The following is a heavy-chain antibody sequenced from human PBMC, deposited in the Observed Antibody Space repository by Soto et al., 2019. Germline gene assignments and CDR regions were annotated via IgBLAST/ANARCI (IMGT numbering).Heavy chain of an antibody. J-gene: IGHJ3*02. V-gene: IGHV4-31*03. CDR1: GGSISSGGYY. Sequence: PSETLSLTCTVSGGSISSGGYYWSWIRQHPGKGLEWIGYIYYSGSTYYNPSLKSRVTISVDTSKNQFSLKLSSVTAADTAVYYCARGIVHYDSSGYYRDAFDIWGQGTMVTVSS. CDR2: IYYSGST. CDR3: ARGIVHYDSSGYYRDAFDI. D-gene: IGHD3-22*01.